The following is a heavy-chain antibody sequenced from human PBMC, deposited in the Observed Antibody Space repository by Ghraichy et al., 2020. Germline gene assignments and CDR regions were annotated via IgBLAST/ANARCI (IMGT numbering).Heavy chain of an antibody. CDR1: DESFDGYY. CDR3: ARRALYYHPVYYFDY. CDR2: INHRGNT. D-gene: IGHD3-10*01. Sequence: GSLRLSCAVYDESFDGYYWSWIRQPPGKGLEWIAEINHRGNTNYNPSLKSRVTLSVDRSKKQLSLSLDSVTAADSAFYYCARRALYYHPVYYFDYWGQGTLVTVSS. J-gene: IGHJ4*02. V-gene: IGHV4-34*01.